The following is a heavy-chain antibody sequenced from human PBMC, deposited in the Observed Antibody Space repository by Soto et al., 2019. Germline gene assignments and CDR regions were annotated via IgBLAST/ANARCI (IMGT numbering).Heavy chain of an antibody. J-gene: IGHJ4*02. CDR2: IWYDGRNK. CDR3: VRSSSNWGPDY. Sequence: VGSLRLSCAASGVTCINYGMHWVRQATGKGLEWVAVIWYDGRNKYYADSLKGRFTISRDNSKNTLYLQMNSLRVEDTAVYYCVRSSSNWGPDYWGQGTLVTVSS. D-gene: IGHD7-27*01. CDR1: GVTCINYG. V-gene: IGHV3-33*01.